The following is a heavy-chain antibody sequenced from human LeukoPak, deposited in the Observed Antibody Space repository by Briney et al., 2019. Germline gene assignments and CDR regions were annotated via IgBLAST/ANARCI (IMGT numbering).Heavy chain of an antibody. CDR3: AKVRMSADY. CDR2: INQDGSEK. CDR1: GFTFNNSW. V-gene: IGHV3-7*05. Sequence: PGGSLRLSCAASGFTFNNSWMTWVRQAPGKGLEWVAKINQDGSEKYYEDSVKGRFTISRDNANKSLYLQMNSLRAEDTAVYYCAKVRMSADYWGQGTLVTVSS. J-gene: IGHJ4*02. D-gene: IGHD3-10*01.